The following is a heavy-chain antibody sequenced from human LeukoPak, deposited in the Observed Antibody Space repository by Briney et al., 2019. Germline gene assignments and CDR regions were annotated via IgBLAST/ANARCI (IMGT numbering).Heavy chain of an antibody. CDR2: IKRDGSDR. D-gene: IGHD6-19*01. CDR3: ARDQGGSYSGGDYDAFDI. Sequence: GRSLRLSCAASGFIFKNFWMTWVRQAPGKGLEWVANIKRDGSDRYYVDSVKGRFTISRDNAKNSLFLQMNSLRAEDTAVYYCARDQGGSYSGGDYDAFDIWGQGTMVTVSS. V-gene: IGHV3-7*01. J-gene: IGHJ3*02. CDR1: GFIFKNFW.